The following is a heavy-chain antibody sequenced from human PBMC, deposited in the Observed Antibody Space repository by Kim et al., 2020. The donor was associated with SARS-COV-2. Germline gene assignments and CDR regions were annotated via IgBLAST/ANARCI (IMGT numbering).Heavy chain of an antibody. V-gene: IGHV3-30-3*01. Sequence: GGSLRLSCAASGFTFSSYAMHWVRQAPGKGLEWVAVISYDGSNKYYADSVKGRFTISRDNSKNTLYLQMNSLRAEDTAVYYCAREGAPVYYDSSGYMDYWGQGTLVTVSS. CDR2: ISYDGSNK. J-gene: IGHJ4*02. CDR1: GFTFSSYA. D-gene: IGHD3-22*01. CDR3: AREGAPVYYDSSGYMDY.